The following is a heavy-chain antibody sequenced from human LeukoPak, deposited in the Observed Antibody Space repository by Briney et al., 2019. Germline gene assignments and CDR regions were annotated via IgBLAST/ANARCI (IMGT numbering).Heavy chain of an antibody. J-gene: IGHJ4*02. CDR1: GGSISSSSYY. V-gene: IGHV4-39*01. Sequence: PSETLSLTCTVSGGSISSSSYYWGWIRQPPGKGLEWIGSIYYSGSTYYNPSLKSRVTISVDTSKNQFSLKPSSVTAADTAVYYCARQKGLRVYYFDYWGQGTLVTVSS. CDR2: IYYSGST. D-gene: IGHD5-12*01. CDR3: ARQKGLRVYYFDY.